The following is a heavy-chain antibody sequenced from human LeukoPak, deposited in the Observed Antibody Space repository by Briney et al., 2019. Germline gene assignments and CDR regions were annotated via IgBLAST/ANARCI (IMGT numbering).Heavy chain of an antibody. CDR3: ANLLAVADNANWFDP. CDR2: INPNSGGT. J-gene: IGHJ5*02. Sequence: ASVKVSCKASGYTFTGYYMHWVRQAPGQGLEWMGRINPNSGGTNYAQKFQGRVTMTRDTSISTAYIELSRLRSDDTAVYYCANLLAVADNANWFDPWGQGTLVTVSS. D-gene: IGHD6-19*01. V-gene: IGHV1-2*06. CDR1: GYTFTGYY.